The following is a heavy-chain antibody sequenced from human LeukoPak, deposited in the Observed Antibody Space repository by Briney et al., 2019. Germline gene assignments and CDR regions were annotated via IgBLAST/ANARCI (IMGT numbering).Heavy chain of an antibody. CDR2: IYYSGTT. J-gene: IGHJ4*02. CDR1: GGSISTYY. Sequence: SETLSLTCTVSGGSISTYYWNWIRQPPGKGLEWIGYIYYSGTTFYNPSLQSRSIISVDMSKNQFSLRLSSVTAADTAVYYCARPGGGPIRWGQGSLVTVSS. V-gene: IGHV4-59*08. D-gene: IGHD2-15*01. CDR3: ARPGGGPIR.